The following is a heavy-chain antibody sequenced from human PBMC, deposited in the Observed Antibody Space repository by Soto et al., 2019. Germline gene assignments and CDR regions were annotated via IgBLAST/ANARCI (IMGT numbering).Heavy chain of an antibody. CDR1: GYTFTSYG. V-gene: IGHV1-18*01. CDR2: ISAYNGNT. D-gene: IGHD5-18*01. Sequence: QVQLVQSGAEVKKPGASVKVSCKASGYTFTSYGISWVRQAPGQGLEWMGWISAYNGNTNYAQKLQGRVTMTTDTSTSTAYMELRSLRSDDTAVYYCARDLDDTAMVKKYYYSGMDVWGQGTTVTVSS. J-gene: IGHJ6*02. CDR3: ARDLDDTAMVKKYYYSGMDV.